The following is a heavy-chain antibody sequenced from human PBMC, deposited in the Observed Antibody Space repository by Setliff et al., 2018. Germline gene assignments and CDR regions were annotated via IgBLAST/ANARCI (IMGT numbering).Heavy chain of an antibody. CDR1: GDSISSTYH. Sequence: ETLSLTCNVSGDSISSTYHWGWIRQSPGKGLEWIGTIYHSGNTYYNPSLNSRLTISVDTSKNQFSLKLSSVTAADTAVYHCARGKTFFGAFIRAFDIWGQGRMVTVSS. J-gene: IGHJ3*02. CDR2: IYHSGNT. CDR3: ARGKTFFGAFIRAFDI. V-gene: IGHV4-38-2*02. D-gene: IGHD3-3*01.